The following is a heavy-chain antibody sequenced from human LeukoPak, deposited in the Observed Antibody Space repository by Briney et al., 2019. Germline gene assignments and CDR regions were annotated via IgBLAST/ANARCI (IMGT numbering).Heavy chain of an antibody. V-gene: IGHV3-48*01. CDR1: GFTFSSYS. Sequence: GGSLRLSCAASGFTFSSYSMNWVRQAPGKGLEWVSYISSSSSTIYYADSVKGRFTISRDNAKNSVHLQMNSLRAEDTAVYFCARDPLWPPGDYWGQGTLVTVSS. D-gene: IGHD5-18*01. CDR2: ISSSSSTI. CDR3: ARDPLWPPGDY. J-gene: IGHJ4*02.